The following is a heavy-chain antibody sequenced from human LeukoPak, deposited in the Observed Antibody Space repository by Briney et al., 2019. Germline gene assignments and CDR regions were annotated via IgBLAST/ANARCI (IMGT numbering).Heavy chain of an antibody. CDR2: IYYSGST. D-gene: IGHD1-14*01. CDR3: ARHEGTHDYVNY. Sequence: SETLSLTCTVSGGSISSGDYYWSWIRQPPGKGLEWIGYIYYSGSTNYNPSLKSRVTISVDTSKNQFSLKLSSVTAADTAVYYCARHEGTHDYVNYWGQGTLVTVSS. CDR1: GGSISSGDYY. V-gene: IGHV4-61*08. J-gene: IGHJ4*02.